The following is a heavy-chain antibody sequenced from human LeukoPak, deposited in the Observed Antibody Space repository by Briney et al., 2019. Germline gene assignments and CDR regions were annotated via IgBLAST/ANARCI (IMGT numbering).Heavy chain of an antibody. V-gene: IGHV4-61*01. D-gene: IGHD1-14*01. J-gene: IGHJ5*02. CDR2: IYYSGST. CDR1: GGSVSSGSYY. Sequence: SETLSLTCTVSGGSVSSGSYYWSWIRQPPGKGLEWIGYIYYSGSTNYNPSLKSRVTISVDTSKNQFSLKLSSVTAADTAVYYCARGPPPGGPWGQGTLVTVSS. CDR3: ARGPPPGGP.